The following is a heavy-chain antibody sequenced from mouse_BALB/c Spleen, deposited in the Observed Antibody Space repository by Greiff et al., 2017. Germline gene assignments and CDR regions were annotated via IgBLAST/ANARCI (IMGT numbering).Heavy chain of an antibody. V-gene: IGHV1-54*01. CDR3: ARSGGNAAMDD. CDR2: INPGSGGT. D-gene: IGHD2-1*01. J-gene: IGHJ4*01. Sequence: QVQLKQSGAELVRPGTSVKVSCKASGYAFTNYLIEWVKQRPGQGLEWIGVINPGSGGTNYNEKFKGKATLTADKSSSTAYMQLSSLTSDDSAVYFCARSGGNAAMDDWGQGTSVTVSS. CDR1: GYAFTNYL.